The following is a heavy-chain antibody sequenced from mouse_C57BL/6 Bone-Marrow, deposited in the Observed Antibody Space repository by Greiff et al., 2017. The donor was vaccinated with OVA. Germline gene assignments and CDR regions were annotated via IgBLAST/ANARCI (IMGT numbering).Heavy chain of an antibody. J-gene: IGHJ3*01. D-gene: IGHD2-4*01. V-gene: IGHV1-59*01. CDR2: IDPSDSYT. Sequence: VQLQQPGAELVRPGPSVKLSCKASGYTFTSYWMPWVKQRPGQGLEWIGVIDPSDSYTNYNQKFKGKATLTVDTSSSTAYMQLSSLTSEDSAVYYCARDDYLAYWGQGTLVTVSA. CDR3: ARDDYLAY. CDR1: GYTFTSYW.